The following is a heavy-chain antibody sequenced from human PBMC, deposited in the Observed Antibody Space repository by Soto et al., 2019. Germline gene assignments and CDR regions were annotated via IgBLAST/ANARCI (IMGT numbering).Heavy chain of an antibody. CDR3: AIFSGTFDY. CDR1: GFTFSSYS. V-gene: IGHV3-21*01. Sequence: EVQLVESGGGLVKPGGSLRLSCAASGFTFSSYSMNWVRQAPGKGLEWVSSISSSSSYIYYADSVKGRFTISRDNAKNSLYLEMNSLRAEDTAVYYCAIFSGTFDYWGQGTLVTVSS. D-gene: IGHD1-26*01. CDR2: ISSSSSYI. J-gene: IGHJ4*02.